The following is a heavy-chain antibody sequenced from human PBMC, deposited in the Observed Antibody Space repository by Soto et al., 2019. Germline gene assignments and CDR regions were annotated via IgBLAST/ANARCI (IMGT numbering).Heavy chain of an antibody. CDR2: INPNSGGT. D-gene: IGHD3-10*01. V-gene: IGHV1-2*02. J-gene: IGHJ5*02. CDR1: GYTFTGYY. Sequence: APVKVSCKASGYTFTGYYMHWVRQAPGQGLEWMGWINPNSGGTNYAQKFQGRVTMTRDTSISTAYMELSRLRSDDTAVYYCARERGTMVRGVIMTLNWFDPWGQGTLVTVSS. CDR3: ARERGTMVRGVIMTLNWFDP.